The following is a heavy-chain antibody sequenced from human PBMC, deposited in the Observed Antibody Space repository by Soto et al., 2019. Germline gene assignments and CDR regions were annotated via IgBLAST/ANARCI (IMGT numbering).Heavy chain of an antibody. Sequence: EVLLMESGGGLVQPGGSLKLSCAASGFVFKDSSIHWVRQASGKGLEWVGRIRDRAYNYATSYAASVKGRFTISRDDSSNTACLQMNSLKTEDTALYYCTRLISAAQDYWGHGTRVTVSS. CDR2: IRDRAYNYAT. J-gene: IGHJ4*01. D-gene: IGHD3-22*01. CDR3: TRLISAAQDY. CDR1: GFVFKDSS. V-gene: IGHV3-73*01.